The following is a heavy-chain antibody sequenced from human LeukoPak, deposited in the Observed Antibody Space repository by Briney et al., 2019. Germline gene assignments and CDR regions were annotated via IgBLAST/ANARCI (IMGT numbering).Heavy chain of an antibody. CDR1: GGSISSYY. Sequence: SETLSLTCTVSGGSISSYYWSWIRQPPGKGLEWIGYIYYSGSTNYNPSLKSRVTISVDTSKNQFSLKLSSVTAADTAVYYCARGGGYNHGFIDHWGQGTLVTVSS. CDR2: IYYSGST. D-gene: IGHD5-24*01. CDR3: ARGGGYNHGFIDH. J-gene: IGHJ4*02. V-gene: IGHV4-59*01.